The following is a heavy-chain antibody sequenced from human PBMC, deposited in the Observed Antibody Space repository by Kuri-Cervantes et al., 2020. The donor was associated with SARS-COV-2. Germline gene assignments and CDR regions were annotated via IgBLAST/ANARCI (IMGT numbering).Heavy chain of an antibody. CDR2: ISSNGGST. D-gene: IGHD6-6*01. CDR1: GFTFSSYA. Sequence: GESLKISCAASGFTFSSYAMHWVRQAPGKGLEYVSAISSNGGSTYYANSVKGRFTISRDNSKNTLYLQMGSLRAEDMAVYYCATWPYSISGADPYAFDIWGQGTMVTVSS. V-gene: IGHV3-64*01. CDR3: ATWPYSISGADPYAFDI. J-gene: IGHJ3*02.